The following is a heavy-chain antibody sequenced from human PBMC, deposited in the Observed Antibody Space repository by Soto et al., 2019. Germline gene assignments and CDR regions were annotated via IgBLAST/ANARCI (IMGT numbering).Heavy chain of an antibody. D-gene: IGHD2-2*01. CDR1: GGSISSYY. J-gene: IGHJ6*01. CDR3: ARVQSTSSGYFAEVDI. CDR2: ISYSGST. V-gene: IGHV4-59*01. Sequence: PSETLSLTCRISGGSISSYYWNWIRQAPGKGLEWIGFISYSGSTNYNPALTSRVTISVDTSKDQISLRLNSVPAADTAVYYCARVQSTSSGYFAEVDIGGQETTVKVSS.